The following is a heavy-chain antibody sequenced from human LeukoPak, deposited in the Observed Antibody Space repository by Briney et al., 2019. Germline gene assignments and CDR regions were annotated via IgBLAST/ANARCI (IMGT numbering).Heavy chain of an antibody. D-gene: IGHD6-13*01. J-gene: IGHJ4*02. CDR1: GFTFSSYS. Sequence: GGSLRLSCAASGFTFSSYSMNWVRQAPGKGLEWVSSISSSSSYIYYADSVKGRFTTSRDNAKNSLYLQMNSLRAEDTAVYYCARVDSSSWYLTPKYYFDYWGQGTLVTVSS. V-gene: IGHV3-21*01. CDR2: ISSSSSYI. CDR3: ARVDSSSWYLTPKYYFDY.